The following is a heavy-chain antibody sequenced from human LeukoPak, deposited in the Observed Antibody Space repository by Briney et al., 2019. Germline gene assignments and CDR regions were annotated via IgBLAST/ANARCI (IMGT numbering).Heavy chain of an antibody. V-gene: IGHV3-30*02. J-gene: IGHJ4*02. CDR3: AKPQGGSPPRPFDY. CDR2: ISYEGSNK. CDR1: GFSFSSYG. Sequence: AGGSLRLSCTASGFSFSSYGMHWVRQATGKGLEWVAYISYEGSNKKEADSVKGRFTISRDNSKNTLYLQMNSLRPEDTAVYYCAKPQGGSPPRPFDYWGQGTLVTVSS. D-gene: IGHD3-16*01.